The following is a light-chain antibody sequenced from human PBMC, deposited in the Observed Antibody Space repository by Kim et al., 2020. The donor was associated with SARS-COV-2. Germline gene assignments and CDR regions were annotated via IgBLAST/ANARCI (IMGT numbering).Light chain of an antibody. CDR3: QVWDTNSDHVV. J-gene: IGLJ2*01. CDR2: DDS. CDR1: TIGSKS. V-gene: IGLV3-21*03. Sequence: APGKTAMITCGGNTIGSKSVYWYQQKSGQAPVLVVFDDSDRHSGIPERFSGSRSGNTATLTVIRVEAGDEADYYCQVWDTNSDHVVFGGGTQLTVL.